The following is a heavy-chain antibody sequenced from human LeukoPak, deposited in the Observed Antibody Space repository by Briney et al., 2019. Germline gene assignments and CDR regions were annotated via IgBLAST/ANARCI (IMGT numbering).Heavy chain of an antibody. CDR2: INSDGSST. Sequence: PGGSLRLSCAASGFIFSSYWMHWVRQAPGKGLVWVSRINSDGSSTSYADSVKGRFTISRDNAKNTLYLQMNSLRAEDTAVYYCARGPYDILTGYYGYYFDYWGQGTLVTVSS. J-gene: IGHJ4*02. V-gene: IGHV3-74*01. CDR3: ARGPYDILTGYYGYYFDY. D-gene: IGHD3-9*01. CDR1: GFIFSSYW.